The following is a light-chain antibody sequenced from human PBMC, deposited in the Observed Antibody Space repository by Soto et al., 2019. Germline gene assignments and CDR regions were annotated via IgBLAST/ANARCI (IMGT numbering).Light chain of an antibody. V-gene: IGKV3-11*01. Sequence: EIVLTQSPATLSAFPGDRVTLSCRASQALNTRLAWYQHKPGQAPRLLIYLTSNRAAGVPARFSAWGSETDFTLTINDVEPEDFAVYYCHQRQSWPRTFGQGTKVEIK. CDR2: LTS. CDR1: QALNTR. J-gene: IGKJ1*01. CDR3: HQRQSWPRT.